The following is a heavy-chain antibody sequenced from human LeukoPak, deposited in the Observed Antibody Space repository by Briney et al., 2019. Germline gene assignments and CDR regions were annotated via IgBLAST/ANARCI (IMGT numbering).Heavy chain of an antibody. CDR2: IYTTGIT. CDR3: AREFLASRRNWVDP. Sequence: SQTLSLTCAVSGDSISSGTDYWSWIRQPAGQGLEWIGRIYTTGITNYNPSLKSRVTISVDTSKNQFPLNLTSVTAADTAVYYCAREFLASRRNWVDPWGQGILVTVSS. J-gene: IGHJ5*02. D-gene: IGHD6-6*01. CDR1: GDSISSGTDY. V-gene: IGHV4-61*02.